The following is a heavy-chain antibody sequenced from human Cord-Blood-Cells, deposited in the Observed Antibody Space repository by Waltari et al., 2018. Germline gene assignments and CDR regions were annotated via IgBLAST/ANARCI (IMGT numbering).Heavy chain of an antibody. J-gene: IGHJ6*02. Sequence: EVQLVESGGGLVKPGGSLRLSCAASGFTFSSYSMNWVRQAPGKGLEWVSSISSSSSYIYYADSVKGRFTISRDNAKNSLYLQMNSLRAEDTAVYYCASRLGQQLALYYYYGMDVWGQGTTVTVSS. CDR3: ASRLGQQLALYYYYGMDV. CDR2: ISSSSSYI. V-gene: IGHV3-21*01. D-gene: IGHD6-13*01. CDR1: GFTFSSYS.